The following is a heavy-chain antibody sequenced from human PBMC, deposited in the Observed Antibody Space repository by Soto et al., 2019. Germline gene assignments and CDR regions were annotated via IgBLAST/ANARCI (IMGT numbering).Heavy chain of an antibody. Sequence: VQLVQSGAEVKKPGASVKVSCKASGYSFTGYDINWVRQATGQGLEWMGWMDPKSGDTGYAQKFQGRLTMTRDTSTSTAFMELTSLRSEDTAVYFCALYGDRGSMGVTWGQGTLVAVSS. CDR2: MDPKSGDT. CDR1: GYSFTGYD. J-gene: IGHJ5*02. CDR3: ALYGDRGSMGVT. D-gene: IGHD4-17*01. V-gene: IGHV1-8*01.